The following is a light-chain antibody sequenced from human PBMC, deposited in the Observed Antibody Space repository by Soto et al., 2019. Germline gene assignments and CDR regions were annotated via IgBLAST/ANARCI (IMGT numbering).Light chain of an antibody. CDR1: QSFSSGY. J-gene: IGKJ4*01. CDR3: HQRSNWP. V-gene: IGKV3D-20*02. CDR2: GTS. Sequence: EIVLTQSPDTLSLSPGERATLSCRASQSFSSGYLAWYQQRRGQPPRLLFYGTSKRATGIPDRIRGSGVDKDFTRTSSRLEREDFAVYYCHQRSNWPFRGGTKVEIK.